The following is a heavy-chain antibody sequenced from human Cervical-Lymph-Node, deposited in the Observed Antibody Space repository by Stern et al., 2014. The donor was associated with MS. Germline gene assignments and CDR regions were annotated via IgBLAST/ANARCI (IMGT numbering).Heavy chain of an antibody. CDR1: GYTLTELS. CDR2: FDPEDGET. J-gene: IGHJ3*02. CDR3: ATAPKYCSGGSCYFRAFDI. V-gene: IGHV1-24*01. Sequence: EQLVQSGAEVKKPGASVKVSCKVSGYTLTELSMHWVRQAPGKGLEWMGGFDPEDGETIYAQKFQGRVTMTEDTSTDTAYMELSSLRSEDTAVYYCATAPKYCSGGSCYFRAFDIWGQGTMVTVSS. D-gene: IGHD2-15*01.